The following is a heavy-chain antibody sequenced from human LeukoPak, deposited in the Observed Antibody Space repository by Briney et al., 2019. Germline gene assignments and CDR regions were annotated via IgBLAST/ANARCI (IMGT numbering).Heavy chain of an antibody. CDR2: IWYDGSNK. D-gene: IGHD3-10*01. Sequence: PGKSLRLSCAASGFAFSSYGMHWVRQAPGKGLEWVALIWYDGSNKYYADSVKGRFTISRDNSKNTLYLEMSSLRAEDTAVYFCARERTLYVSGSGYGMDVWGQGTTVTVSS. J-gene: IGHJ6*02. CDR3: ARERTLYVSGSGYGMDV. V-gene: IGHV3-33*01. CDR1: GFAFSSYG.